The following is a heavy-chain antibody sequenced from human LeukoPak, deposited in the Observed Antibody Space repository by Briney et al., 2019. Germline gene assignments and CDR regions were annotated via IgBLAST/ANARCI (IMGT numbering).Heavy chain of an antibody. J-gene: IGHJ6*02. CDR3: ARGSGGSLLYYYYGMDV. Sequence: ASVKVSCKASGYTFTIYDINWVRQATGQGLEWMGWMNPNSGNTGYAQKFQGRVTMTRNTSIGTAYMELSSLRSEDTAVYYCARGSGGSLLYYYYGMDVWGQGTTVTVSS. D-gene: IGHD2-15*01. CDR1: GYTFTIYD. CDR2: MNPNSGNT. V-gene: IGHV1-8*01.